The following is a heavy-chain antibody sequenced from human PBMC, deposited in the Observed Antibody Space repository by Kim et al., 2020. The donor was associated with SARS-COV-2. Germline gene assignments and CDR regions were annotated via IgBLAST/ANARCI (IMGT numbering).Heavy chain of an antibody. D-gene: IGHD1-26*01. V-gene: IGHV3-30*04. CDR2: ISYDGSNK. CDR1: GLTFSSYA. CDR3: ARDASWELPGGYFDY. J-gene: IGHJ4*01. Sequence: GGSLRLSCAASGLTFSSYAMHWVRQAPGKGLEWVAVISYDGSNKYYADSVKGRFTISRDNSKNTLYLQMNSLRAEDTAVYYCARDASWELPGGYFDYWG.